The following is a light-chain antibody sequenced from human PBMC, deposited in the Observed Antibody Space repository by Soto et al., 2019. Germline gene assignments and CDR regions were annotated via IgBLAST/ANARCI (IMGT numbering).Light chain of an antibody. V-gene: IGKV3-11*01. J-gene: IGKJ4*01. CDR3: QQRTNWPLST. Sequence: EIVLTQSPATLSLSPGESATLSCRASQNADNYLAWYQHKPGQAPRLLIYDGSKRATGIPARFSGSGFGTDFTLTISSLEAEDFAVYYCQQRTNWPLSTFGGGTKVEIK. CDR2: DGS. CDR1: QNADNY.